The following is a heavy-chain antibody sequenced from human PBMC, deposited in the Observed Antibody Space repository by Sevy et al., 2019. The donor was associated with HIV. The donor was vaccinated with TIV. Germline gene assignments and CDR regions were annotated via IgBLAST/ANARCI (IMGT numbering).Heavy chain of an antibody. J-gene: IGHJ4*02. CDR1: GYSFTSYW. CDR2: IYPGDSDT. V-gene: IGHV5-51*01. D-gene: IGHD1-1*01. Sequence: GESLKISCKGSGYSFTSYWIGWVRQMPGKGLEWGGIIYPGDSDTRYSPSFQGQVTISAGKSISTAYLQWGSLKASDTAMYYCARHLSGTNPYFDYWGQGTLVTVSS. CDR3: ARHLSGTNPYFDY.